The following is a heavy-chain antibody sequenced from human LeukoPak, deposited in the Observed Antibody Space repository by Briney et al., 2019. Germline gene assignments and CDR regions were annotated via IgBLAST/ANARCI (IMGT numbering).Heavy chain of an antibody. Sequence: ASAKVSCKASGYTFTSYGITWVRQAPGQGLEWLGWISVYNGNTNYAQKLQGRVTVTADTSTNTAYMELRSLRSEDTAVYYCARGKRYSSSWYYFDYWGQGTLVTVSS. CDR2: ISVYNGNT. J-gene: IGHJ4*02. V-gene: IGHV1-18*01. D-gene: IGHD6-13*01. CDR3: ARGKRYSSSWYYFDY. CDR1: GYTFTSYG.